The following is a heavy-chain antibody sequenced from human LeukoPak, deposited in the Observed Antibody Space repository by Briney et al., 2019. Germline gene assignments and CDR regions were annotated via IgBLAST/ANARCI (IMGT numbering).Heavy chain of an antibody. CDR3: ARHVLFYYYYYIDV. CDR2: IYYNGDT. CDR1: GGSISSYY. J-gene: IGHJ6*02. D-gene: IGHD3-10*01. V-gene: IGHV4-59*08. Sequence: SETLSLTCNVSGGSISSYYWSWIRQTPGKGLEWIGYIYYNGDTNYNPSLKSRVIISLDTPKNQLSLKVTSVTAADTAAYYCARHVLFYYYYYIDVWGQGTTVTVSS.